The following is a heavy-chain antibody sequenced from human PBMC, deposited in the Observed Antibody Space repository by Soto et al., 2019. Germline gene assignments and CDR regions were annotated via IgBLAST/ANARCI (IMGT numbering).Heavy chain of an antibody. CDR1: GGSISSSSYY. D-gene: IGHD2-15*01. J-gene: IGHJ6*02. CDR2: IYYSGST. Sequence: SEPLSLTCTVSGGSISSSSYYWGWIRQPPGKGLEWIGSIYYSGSTYYNPSLKSRVTISVDTSKNQFSLKLSSVTAADTAVYYCARVGVYCSGGSCYSLDYYYGMDVWGQGTTVTVSS. CDR3: ARVGVYCSGGSCYSLDYYYGMDV. V-gene: IGHV4-39*01.